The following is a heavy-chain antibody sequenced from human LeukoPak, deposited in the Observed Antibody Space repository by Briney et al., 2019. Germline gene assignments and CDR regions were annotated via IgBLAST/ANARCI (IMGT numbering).Heavy chain of an antibody. D-gene: IGHD5-18*01. CDR1: GGSISSSSYY. J-gene: IGHJ6*02. Sequence: SETLSLTCTVSGGSISSSSYYWGWIRQPPGKGLEWIGSIYYSGSTYYNPSLKSRVTISVDTSKNQFSLKLSSVTAADTAVYYCGRQKGYSYRYYYYGMDVWGQGTTVTVSS. CDR3: GRQKGYSYRYYYYGMDV. CDR2: IYYSGST. V-gene: IGHV4-39*01.